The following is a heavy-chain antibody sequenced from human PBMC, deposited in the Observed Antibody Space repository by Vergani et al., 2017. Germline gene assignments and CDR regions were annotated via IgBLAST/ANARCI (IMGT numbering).Heavy chain of an antibody. CDR1: GFTFSSYA. CDR2: ISYDGSNK. V-gene: IGHV3-30-3*01. J-gene: IGHJ6*03. D-gene: IGHD3-3*01. CDR3: ARGVYYDFLSALSSYYYYYMDV. Sequence: QVQLVESGGGVVQPGRSLRLSCAASGFTFSSYAMHWVRQAPGKGLEWVAVISYDGSNKYYADSVKGRFTISRDNSKNTLYLQMNSLRAEDTAVYYCARGVYYDFLSALSSYYYYYMDVWGKGTTVTVSS.